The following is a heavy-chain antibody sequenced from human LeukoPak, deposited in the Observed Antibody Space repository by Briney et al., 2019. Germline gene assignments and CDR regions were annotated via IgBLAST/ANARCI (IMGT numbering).Heavy chain of an antibody. CDR2: IWNDGTNK. CDR1: GFTFSTYG. D-gene: IGHD5-18*01. V-gene: IGHV3-33*06. J-gene: IGHJ4*02. CDR3: AKEGDSYGYNY. Sequence: GGSQTLFCTASGFTFSTYGVHWVRQAPGKGLEWVAVIWNDGTNKYYADSVKGRFTISRDNSKNTLYLQMNSLRAEDTAVYHCAKEGDSYGYNYWGQGTLVTVSS.